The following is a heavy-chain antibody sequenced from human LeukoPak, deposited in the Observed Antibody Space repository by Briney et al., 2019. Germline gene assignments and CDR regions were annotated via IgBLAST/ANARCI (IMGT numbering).Heavy chain of an antibody. D-gene: IGHD3-3*01. CDR3: ARDKSSYDFWSGYSPIDGMDV. V-gene: IGHV3-21*01. Sequence: PGGSRRLSCAASGFTFSSYSMNWVRQAPGKGLEWVSSISSSSSYIYYADSVKGRFTISRDNAKNSLYLQMNSLRAEDTAVYYCARDKSSYDFWSGYSPIDGMDVWGQGTTVTVSS. CDR1: GFTFSSYS. CDR2: ISSSSSYI. J-gene: IGHJ6*02.